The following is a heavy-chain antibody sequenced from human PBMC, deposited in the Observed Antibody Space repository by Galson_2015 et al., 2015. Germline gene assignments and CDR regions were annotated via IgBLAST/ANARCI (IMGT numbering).Heavy chain of an antibody. CDR3: AKDVSSSWLNWLDP. CDR2: ISWNGDSI. CDR1: GFTFDDYA. J-gene: IGHJ5*02. Sequence: SLRLSCAASGFTFDDYAMHWVRQAPGKGLEWVSGISWNGDSIGYADSVKGRFSISRDNAKNSLYLQMNSLRVEDTAIYYCAKDVSSSWLNWLDPWGQGTLVTVSS. V-gene: IGHV3-9*01. D-gene: IGHD6-13*01.